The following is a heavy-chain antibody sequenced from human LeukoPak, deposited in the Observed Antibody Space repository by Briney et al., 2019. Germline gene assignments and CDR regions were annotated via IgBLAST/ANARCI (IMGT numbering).Heavy chain of an antibody. CDR1: GFTFSDYG. CDR3: ARIDFWMGMDV. V-gene: IGHV3-30*03. CDR2: IPYDGATK. J-gene: IGHJ6*04. Sequence: GGSLRLSCAASGFTFSDYGMHWVRQAPGKGLEWLTIIPYDGATKYYADSVKGRFTISRDNSRNTLYLQMHSLRAEDTAVYYCARIDFWMGMDVWGKGTTVTVSS. D-gene: IGHD3-3*01.